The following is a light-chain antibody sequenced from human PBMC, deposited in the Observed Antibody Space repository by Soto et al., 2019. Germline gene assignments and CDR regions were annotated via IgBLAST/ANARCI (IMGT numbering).Light chain of an antibody. CDR2: AAS. J-gene: IGKJ5*01. CDR1: QSISSY. CDR3: QQSYSTPIT. Sequence: DIQMTQSPSSLSASVGYRVTITCRASQSISSYLNWYQQKPGKAPKLLIYAASSLQSGVTSRFSGSGSGTDFTLTISSLQPEDFATYYCQQSYSTPITFGQGTRLEIK. V-gene: IGKV1-39*01.